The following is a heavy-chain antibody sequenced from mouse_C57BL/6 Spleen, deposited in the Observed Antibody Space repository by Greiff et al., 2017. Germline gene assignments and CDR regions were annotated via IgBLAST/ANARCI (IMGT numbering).Heavy chain of an antibody. Sequence: VQLQQSGPELVKPGASVKISCKASGYTFTDYNMDWVKQSPGKSLEWIGDINPNNGGTIYNQKFKGKATLTVDKSSSTAYMALRSLTSEDTAVYYCARHSDSAGYDAMDYWGQGTSVTVAS. CDR3: ARHSDSAGYDAMDY. CDR2: INPNNGGT. D-gene: IGHD3-2*02. V-gene: IGHV1-18*01. J-gene: IGHJ4*01. CDR1: GYTFTDYN.